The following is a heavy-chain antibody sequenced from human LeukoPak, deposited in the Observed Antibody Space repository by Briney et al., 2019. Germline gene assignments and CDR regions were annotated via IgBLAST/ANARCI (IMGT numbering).Heavy chain of an antibody. Sequence: GASVKVSCKASGYTFTSYDINWVRQATGQGLEWMGWMNPNSGNTGYAQKFQGRVTITRNTSISTAYMELSSLRSEDTAVYYCARCRRSSSWEPDPDAFDIWGQGTMVTVSS. CDR1: GYTFTSYD. D-gene: IGHD6-13*01. CDR3: ARCRRSSSWEPDPDAFDI. V-gene: IGHV1-8*03. J-gene: IGHJ3*02. CDR2: MNPNSGNT.